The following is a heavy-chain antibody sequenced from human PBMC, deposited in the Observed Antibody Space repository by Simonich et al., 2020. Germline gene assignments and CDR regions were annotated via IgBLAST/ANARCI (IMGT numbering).Heavy chain of an antibody. CDR1: GGSISSSSYY. CDR2: TDYIGGT. V-gene: IGHV4-39*01. CDR3: ARWAYSSSYFDY. J-gene: IGHJ4*02. Sequence: QLQLQESGPGLVKPSETLSLTCTVSGGSISSSSYYWGWIRKPPGKGLVWIGSTDYIGGTYYNPSLKSRVTISVDTSKNQFSLKLSSVTAADTAVYYCARWAYSSSYFDYWGQGTLVTVSS. D-gene: IGHD6-6*01.